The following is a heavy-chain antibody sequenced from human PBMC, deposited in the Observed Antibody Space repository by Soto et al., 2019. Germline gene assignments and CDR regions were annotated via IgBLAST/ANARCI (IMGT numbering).Heavy chain of an antibody. J-gene: IGHJ6*02. CDR3: AKDGGYSYGYSPRYYYGMDV. CDR2: ISTSGDSA. CDR1: GFTFSSYA. V-gene: IGHV3-23*01. Sequence: EVQLLESGGGLVQPGGSLRLSCAASGFTFSSYAMSWVRQAPGKGLEWVSAISTSGDSAYYADSVKGRFTISRDNFKNTLDLQMNSLRAEDTAVYYCAKDGGYSYGYSPRYYYGMDVWGQGTTVTVSS. D-gene: IGHD5-18*01.